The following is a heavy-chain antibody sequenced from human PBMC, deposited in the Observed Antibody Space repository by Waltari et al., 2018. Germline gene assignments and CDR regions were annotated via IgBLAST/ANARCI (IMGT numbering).Heavy chain of an antibody. CDR3: ARDQAPGGIAALDY. CDR2: ISSSGSTI. Sequence: QVQLVESGGGLVKPGGSLRLSCAASGSPSRDYHMSWLRQAPGKGLEWVSYISSSGSTIYYADSVKGRFTISRDNAKNSLYLQMNSLRAEDTAVYYCARDQAPGGIAALDYWGQGTLVTVSS. D-gene: IGHD6-6*01. CDR1: GSPSRDYH. V-gene: IGHV3-11*04. J-gene: IGHJ4*02.